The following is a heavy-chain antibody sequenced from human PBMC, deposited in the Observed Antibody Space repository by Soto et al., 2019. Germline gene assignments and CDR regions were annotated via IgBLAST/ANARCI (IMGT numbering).Heavy chain of an antibody. CDR2: INHSGST. V-gene: IGHV4-34*01. J-gene: IGHJ6*02. CDR3: ARGFGELLSPSYYYYGMDV. D-gene: IGHD3-10*01. Sequence: SETLSLTCAVYGGSFSGYYWSWIRQPPGKGLEWIGEINHSGSTNYNPSLKSRVTISVDTSKNQFSLKLSSVTAADTAVYYCARGFGELLSPSYYYYGMDVWAQGTKVTVSS. CDR1: GGSFSGYY.